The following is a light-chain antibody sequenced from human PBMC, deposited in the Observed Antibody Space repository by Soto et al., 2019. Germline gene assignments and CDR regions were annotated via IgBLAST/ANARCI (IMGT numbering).Light chain of an antibody. CDR2: GAS. CDR3: QQYGSSPHT. CDR1: QSVSSSY. Sequence: EIVLTQSPGTLSLSPGERATLSCRASQSVSSSYLAWYQHKPGQAPRLLIYGASSRATGIPDRFSGSRSGTDFTLTISRLEPEDFAVYYWQQYGSSPHTFVQGTKLEIK. V-gene: IGKV3-20*01. J-gene: IGKJ2*01.